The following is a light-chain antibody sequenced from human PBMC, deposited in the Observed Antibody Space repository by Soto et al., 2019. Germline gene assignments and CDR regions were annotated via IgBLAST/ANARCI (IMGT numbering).Light chain of an antibody. Sequence: DIQMTQSPSTLSASVGDRVTITCRASQSIDINLAWYQQKPGKAPNLLIYKASSLESGVPSRFSGSGSGTEFTLTNSSLQPDDVATYYCQQYQHKSYPYTFGQGTKLEIK. J-gene: IGKJ2*01. CDR2: KAS. CDR3: QQYQHKSYPYT. V-gene: IGKV1-5*03. CDR1: QSIDIN.